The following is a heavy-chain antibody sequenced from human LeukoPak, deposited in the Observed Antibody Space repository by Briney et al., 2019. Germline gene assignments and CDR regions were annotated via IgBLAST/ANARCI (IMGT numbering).Heavy chain of an antibody. V-gene: IGHV1-2*02. CDR2: INPNSGGT. Sequence: ASVKVSCKASGYTFTGYYMHWVRQAPGQGLEWMGWINPNSGGTNYAQKFQGRVTMTRDTSISTAYMELSRLRSGDTAVYYCARANLIWFGELLGNFDYWGQGTLVTVSS. CDR3: ARANLIWFGELLGNFDY. CDR1: GYTFTGYY. D-gene: IGHD3-10*01. J-gene: IGHJ4*02.